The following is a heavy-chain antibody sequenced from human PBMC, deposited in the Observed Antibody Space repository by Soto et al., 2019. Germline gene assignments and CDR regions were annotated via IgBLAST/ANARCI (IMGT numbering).Heavy chain of an antibody. D-gene: IGHD3-22*01. CDR1: GYSFTAYY. CDR2: INPKSGAT. CDR3: ATPGGPDSGGYYYFDY. Sequence: ASVKVSCKPPGYSFTAYYMHWVRQAPGQGLEWMGWINPKSGATNYPQKFQGRVTMTGDTSVSTAYMELSSLRSDDTAVYYCATPGGPDSGGYYYFDYSGQGSLVTVSS. V-gene: IGHV1-2*02. J-gene: IGHJ4*02.